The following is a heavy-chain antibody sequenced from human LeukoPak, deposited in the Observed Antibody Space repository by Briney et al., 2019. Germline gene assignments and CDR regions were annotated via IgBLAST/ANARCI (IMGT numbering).Heavy chain of an antibody. CDR1: GYTFTGYY. CDR2: INPNSGGT. V-gene: IGHV1-2*04. Sequence: ASVKVSCKASGYTFTGYYMHWVRQAPGQGLEWMGWINPNSGGTNYAQKFQGWVTMTRDTSISTAYMELSRLRSDDTAVYCCARDRAAAGFYYYYGMDVWGQGTTVTVSS. J-gene: IGHJ6*02. CDR3: ARDRAAAGFYYYYGMDV. D-gene: IGHD6-13*01.